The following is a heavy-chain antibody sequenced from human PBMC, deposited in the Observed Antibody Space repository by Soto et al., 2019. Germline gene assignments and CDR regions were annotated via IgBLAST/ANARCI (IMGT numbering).Heavy chain of an antibody. CDR2: ISSGGNT. CDR3: ARDPSMDV. V-gene: IGHV3-53*04. CDR1: GFTVNNAW. J-gene: IGHJ6*02. Sequence: GGSLRLSCVASGFTVNNAWMNWVRQAPGKGLEWVSVISSGGNTYYADSVKGRFTISRHNSRNTLYLQMNSLRAEDTAVYYCARDPSMDVWGQGTTVTVSS.